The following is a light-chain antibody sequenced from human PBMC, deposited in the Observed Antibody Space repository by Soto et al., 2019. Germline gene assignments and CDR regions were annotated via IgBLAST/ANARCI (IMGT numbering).Light chain of an antibody. CDR1: NIDSRT. CDR3: QVWDNVDDHIYV. CDR2: DNS. J-gene: IGLJ1*01. V-gene: IGLV3-21*02. Sequence: SYELTQPPSGSVAPGQTATISCGENNIDSRTVHWYQQKPGQAPLLVVYDNSFRPSGIPNRFSGSNSGNTATLTISRVEAGDEADYYCQVWDNVDDHIYVSGTGTKVTVL.